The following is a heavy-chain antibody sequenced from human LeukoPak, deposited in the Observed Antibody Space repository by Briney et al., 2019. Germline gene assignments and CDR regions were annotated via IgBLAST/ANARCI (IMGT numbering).Heavy chain of an antibody. CDR2: IYPGDSDT. CDR3: ARRHKRGAYSYGVDY. J-gene: IGHJ4*02. Sequence: GESLKISCKGSGYSFTNYWIAWVRQMPGKGLEWMGIIYPGDSDTRYSPSFQGQVTISADKSISTAYLQWNSLKASDTAMYYCARRHKRGAYSYGVDYWGLGTLVTVSS. V-gene: IGHV5-51*01. D-gene: IGHD5-18*01. CDR1: GYSFTNYW.